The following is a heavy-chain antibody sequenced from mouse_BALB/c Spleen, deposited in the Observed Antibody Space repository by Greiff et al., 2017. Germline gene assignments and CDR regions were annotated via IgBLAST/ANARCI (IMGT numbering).Heavy chain of an antibody. CDR3: ARNQGGNYGYAMDY. Sequence: QVQLKQSGPGLVQPSQSLSITCTVSGFSLTSYGVHWVRQSPGKGLEWLGVIWSGGSTDYNAAFISRLSISKDNSKSQVFFKMNSLQANDTAIYYCARNQGGNYGYAMDYWGQGTSVTVSS. CDR1: GFSLTSYG. D-gene: IGHD2-1*01. CDR2: IWSGGST. V-gene: IGHV2-2*02. J-gene: IGHJ4*01.